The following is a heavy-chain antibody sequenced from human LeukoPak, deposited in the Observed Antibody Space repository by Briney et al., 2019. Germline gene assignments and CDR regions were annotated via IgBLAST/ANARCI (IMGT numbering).Heavy chain of an antibody. CDR1: GGSISSGGYS. CDR2: IDTSGNS. Sequence: PSGTLSLTCAVSGGSISSGGYSWSWIRQPPGKGLEWIGRIDTSGNSHYNPSLKSRVTMSVDTSKNQFSLRLSSVTAADTAVYYCARQVNMDVWGKGTTVTVSS. J-gene: IGHJ6*03. V-gene: IGHV4-30-2*03. CDR3: ARQVNMDV.